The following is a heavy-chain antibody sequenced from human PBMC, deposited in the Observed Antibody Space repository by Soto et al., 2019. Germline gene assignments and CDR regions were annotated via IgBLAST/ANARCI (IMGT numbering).Heavy chain of an antibody. J-gene: IGHJ4*02. CDR1: GFTFTSYA. Sequence: EVQLLESGGDLVQPGGSLRLSCAASGFTFTSYAMSWIRQAPGKGLEWVSAITGGGDNTYYADSVKGRFTISRDNSKKTLYLQINSLRAEDTAWYYCTEDGGSRDWLTVNWGQGTVVTVSS. CDR3: TEDGGSRDWLTVN. CDR2: ITGGGDNT. V-gene: IGHV3-23*01. D-gene: IGHD3-16*01.